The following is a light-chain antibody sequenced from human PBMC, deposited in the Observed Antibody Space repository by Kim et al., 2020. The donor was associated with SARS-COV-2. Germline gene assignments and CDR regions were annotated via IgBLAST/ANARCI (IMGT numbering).Light chain of an antibody. V-gene: IGLV2-14*03. CDR2: DVS. J-gene: IGLJ1*01. Sequence: QSITISCTGTSSDVGGYNYVSWYKQHPGKAPKLMIYDVSNRPSGVSNRFSGSKSRNTASLTISGLQAEDEADYYCSSYTSSSTNYVFGTGTKVTVL. CDR3: SSYTSSSTNYV. CDR1: SSDVGGYNY.